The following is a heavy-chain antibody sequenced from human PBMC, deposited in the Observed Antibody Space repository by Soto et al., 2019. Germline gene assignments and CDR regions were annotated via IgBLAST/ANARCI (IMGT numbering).Heavy chain of an antibody. D-gene: IGHD6-19*01. CDR1: GGSISSSNW. J-gene: IGHJ2*01. CDR3: ARVRGGWYSYFDL. CDR2: IYHSGST. V-gene: IGHV4-4*02. Sequence: QVQLQESGPGLVKPSGTLSLTCAVSGGSISSSNWWSWVRQPPGKGLEWIGEIYHSGSTNYNPSLKSRVTISVDKSTNQCSLKLSPVTAADTAVYYCARVRGGWYSYFDLWGRGTLVTVSS.